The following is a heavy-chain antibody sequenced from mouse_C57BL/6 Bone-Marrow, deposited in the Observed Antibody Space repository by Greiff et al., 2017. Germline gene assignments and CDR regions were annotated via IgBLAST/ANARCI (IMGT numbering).Heavy chain of an antibody. Sequence: QVQLQQPGAELVKPGASVKLSCKASGYTFTSYWMHWVKQRPGQGLEWIGMIHPNSGSTNYNEKFKSKATLTVDKSSSTAYMQLSSLTSEDSAVYCWARGGWLLRGDAMDYWGQGTSVTVSS. CDR2: IHPNSGST. D-gene: IGHD2-3*01. V-gene: IGHV1-64*01. J-gene: IGHJ4*01. CDR3: ARGGWLLRGDAMDY. CDR1: GYTFTSYW.